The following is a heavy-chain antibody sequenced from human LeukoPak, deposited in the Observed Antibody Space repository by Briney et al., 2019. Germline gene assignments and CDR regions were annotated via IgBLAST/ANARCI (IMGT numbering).Heavy chain of an antibody. CDR2: ISYDGSNK. J-gene: IGHJ4*02. CDR3: AKDREKWLVGYYFDY. V-gene: IGHV3-30*18. CDR1: GFTFSSYG. Sequence: GGSLRLSCAASGFTFSSYGMHCVRQAPGKGLEWVAVISYDGSNKYYADSVKGRFTISRDNSKNTLYLQVNSLRAEDTAVYYCAKDREKWLVGYYFDYWGQGTLVTVSS. D-gene: IGHD6-19*01.